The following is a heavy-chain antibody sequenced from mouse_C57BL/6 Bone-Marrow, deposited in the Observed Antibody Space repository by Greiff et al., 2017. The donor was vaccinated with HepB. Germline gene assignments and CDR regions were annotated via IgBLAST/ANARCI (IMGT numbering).Heavy chain of an antibody. Sequence: EVQVVDSGGGLVQPKGSLKLSCAASGFTFNTYAMHWVRQAPGKGLEWVARIRSKSSNYATYYADSVKDRFTISRDDSQSMLYLQMNNLKTEDTAMYYLATTVRYFDVWGTGTTVTVSS. CDR3: ATTVRYFDV. J-gene: IGHJ1*03. V-gene: IGHV10-3*01. D-gene: IGHD1-1*01. CDR2: IRSKSSNYAT. CDR1: GFTFNTYA.